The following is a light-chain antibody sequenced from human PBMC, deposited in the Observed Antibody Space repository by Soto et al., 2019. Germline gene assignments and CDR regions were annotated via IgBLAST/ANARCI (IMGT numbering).Light chain of an antibody. V-gene: IGKV3-15*01. CDR3: QQYNNWPPIT. Sequence: EILMTQSPATLSVSPGERATLSCRASQSVNNKVAWYQQKPGQAPRLLIFGASTRATGIPARFSGSGSVTEFTLTISSLQSEDFAVYYCQQYNNWPPITFGQGTRLEIK. J-gene: IGKJ5*01. CDR1: QSVNNK. CDR2: GAS.